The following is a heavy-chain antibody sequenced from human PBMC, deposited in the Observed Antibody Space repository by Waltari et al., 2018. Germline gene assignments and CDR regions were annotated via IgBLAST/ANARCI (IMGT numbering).Heavy chain of an antibody. CDR3: VRLEDCTGPGGNCYSGAPFAVDV. J-gene: IGHJ6*02. CDR2: INHSPNS. CDR1: GVSLRGYS. V-gene: IGHV4-34*01. Sequence: QVHLQQRGAGLLRPSETLSLICAVYGVSLRGYSWGWLRQPPGKGLEWIGEINHSPNSNYNPSLRSRVHMSIDTSQNQFSLQLTSVTAADTGVYYCVRLEDCTGPGGNCYSGAPFAVDVWGQGTTVTVPS. D-gene: IGHD2-8*02.